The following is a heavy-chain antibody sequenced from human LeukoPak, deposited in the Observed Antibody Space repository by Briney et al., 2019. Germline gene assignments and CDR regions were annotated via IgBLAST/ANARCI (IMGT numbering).Heavy chain of an antibody. CDR1: GDSISSSRSY. V-gene: IGHV4-39*07. Sequence: SETLSLTCTVSGDSISSSRSYWGWIRQPPGKGLEWIGSIYHSGSTYYNPSLKSRVTISVDTSKNQFSLKLSSVTAADTAVYYCARGGLWFGELLTEYYYMDVWGKGTTVTISS. J-gene: IGHJ6*03. CDR2: IYHSGST. D-gene: IGHD3-10*01. CDR3: ARGGLWFGELLTEYYYMDV.